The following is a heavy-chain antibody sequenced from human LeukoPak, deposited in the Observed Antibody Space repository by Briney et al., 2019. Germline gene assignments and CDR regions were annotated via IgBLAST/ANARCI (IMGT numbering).Heavy chain of an antibody. CDR2: ISSSSSYI. D-gene: IGHD6-19*01. CDR1: GFTFSSYS. Sequence: GGSLRLSYAASGFTFSSYSMNWVRQARGKGLEWVSSISSSSSYIYYADSVKGRFTISRDNAKNSLYLQMNSLRAEDTAVYYCAKTAVAVLSDYWGQGTLVTVSS. CDR3: AKTAVAVLSDY. V-gene: IGHV3-21*04. J-gene: IGHJ4*02.